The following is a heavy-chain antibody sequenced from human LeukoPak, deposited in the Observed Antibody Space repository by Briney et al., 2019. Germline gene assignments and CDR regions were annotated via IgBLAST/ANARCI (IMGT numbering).Heavy chain of an antibody. V-gene: IGHV3-21*01. CDR1: GFTFSSYS. J-gene: IGHJ3*02. CDR2: ISSSSSYI. Sequence: GGSLRLSCAASGFTFSSYSMNWVRQAPGKGLEWVSSISSSSSYIYYADSVKGRFTISRDNAKNSLYLQMNSLRAEDTAVYYCAKGHYYDSSGRDAFDIWGQGTMVTVSS. D-gene: IGHD3-22*01. CDR3: AKGHYYDSSGRDAFDI.